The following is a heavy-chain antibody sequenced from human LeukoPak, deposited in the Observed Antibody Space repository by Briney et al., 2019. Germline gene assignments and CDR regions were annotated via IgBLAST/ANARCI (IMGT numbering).Heavy chain of an antibody. CDR1: GYTFTGYF. CDR2: INPNSGDT. J-gene: IGHJ4*02. Sequence: ASVKVSCKASGYTFTGYFLHWVRQAPGQGLEWMGWINPNSGDTTYAQKFQGRVTITADKSTSTAYTELSSLRSEDTAVYYCARDRGATTSYYFDYWGQGTLVTVSS. CDR3: ARDRGATTSYYFDY. V-gene: IGHV1-2*02. D-gene: IGHD1-26*01.